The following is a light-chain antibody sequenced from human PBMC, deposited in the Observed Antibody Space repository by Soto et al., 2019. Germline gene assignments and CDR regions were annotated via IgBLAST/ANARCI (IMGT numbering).Light chain of an antibody. CDR1: SSNIGSNY. V-gene: IGLV1-47*01. CDR3: AAWDDSLSGPV. J-gene: IGLJ2*01. CDR2: RNN. Sequence: QSVLTQPPSASGTPGQRVTISCSESSSNIGSNYVYWYQQLPGTAPKLLIYRNNQRPSGVPDRFSGSKSGTSASLAISGLRSEDEADYYCAAWDDSLSGPVFGGGTKVTVL.